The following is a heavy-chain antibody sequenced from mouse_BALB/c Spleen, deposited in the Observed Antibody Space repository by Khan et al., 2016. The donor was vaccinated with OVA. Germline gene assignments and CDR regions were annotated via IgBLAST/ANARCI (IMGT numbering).Heavy chain of an antibody. J-gene: IGHJ3*01. CDR1: GYSFTSYY. CDR2: IDPFNGGS. D-gene: IGHD1-1*01. Sequence: VQLQQSGPELMKPGASVKISCKASGYSFTSYYIHWVKQSHGKTLEWIGYIDPFNGGSTYNQKFTVKATLTVDKSSNTAYMHLSSLTSEDSAVYYCARHGSTSWFAYWGQGTLVTVSA. CDR3: ARHGSTSWFAY. V-gene: IGHV1-31*01.